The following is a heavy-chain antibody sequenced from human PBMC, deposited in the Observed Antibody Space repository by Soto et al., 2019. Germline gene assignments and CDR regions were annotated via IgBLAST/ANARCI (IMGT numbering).Heavy chain of an antibody. Sequence: PSETLSLTCTVSGGSISSYYWSWIRQPPGKGLEWIGYIYYSGSTNYNPSLKSRVTISVDTSKNQFSLKLSSVTAADTAVYYCARTIHDAFDIWGKGTMVTVSS. V-gene: IGHV4-59*01. CDR1: GGSISSYY. J-gene: IGHJ3*02. CDR3: ARTIHDAFDI. CDR2: IYYSGST.